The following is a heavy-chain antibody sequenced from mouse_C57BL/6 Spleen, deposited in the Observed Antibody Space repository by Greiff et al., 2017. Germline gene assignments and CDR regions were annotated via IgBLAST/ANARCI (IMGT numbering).Heavy chain of an antibody. V-gene: IGHV5-17*01. J-gene: IGHJ4*01. CDR1: GFTFSDYG. CDR2: ISSGSSTI. CDR3: ARTDGYAMGD. Sequence: DVMLVESGGGLVKPGGSLKLSCAASGFTFSDYGMHWVRQAPEKGLEWVAYISSGSSTIYYADTVKGRFTISRDNAKNTLFLQMTSLRSEDTAMYYCARTDGYAMGDWGQGTSVTVSS.